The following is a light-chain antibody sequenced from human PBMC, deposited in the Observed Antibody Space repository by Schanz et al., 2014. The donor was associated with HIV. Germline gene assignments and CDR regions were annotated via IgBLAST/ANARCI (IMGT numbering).Light chain of an antibody. CDR2: ADY. CDR1: ALNLGHNF. CDR3: ATWDSFLNAVV. V-gene: IGLV1-51*01. J-gene: IGLJ2*01. Sequence: QSLLTQPPSVSAAPGQRVTISCSGGALNLGHNFVSWYQQFPGTAPKLLIFADYQRPSEIPDRISGSKTGTSATLAINGLQTEDEADYYCATWDSFLNAVVFGGGTKLTVL.